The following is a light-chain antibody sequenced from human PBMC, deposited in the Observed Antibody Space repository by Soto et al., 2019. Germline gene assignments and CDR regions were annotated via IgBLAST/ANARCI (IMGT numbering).Light chain of an antibody. CDR2: AAS. CDR1: QSISSY. J-gene: IGKJ3*01. Sequence: DIQMTQSPSSLSASVGDRVTITCRASQSISSYLNWYQQKPGKAPKLQIYAASSLQSGVPSRFSDSGSVTDFTLTISSLQPEDFATYYGLQSYSTHDTFGPGTKVDI. CDR3: LQSYSTHDT. V-gene: IGKV1-39*01.